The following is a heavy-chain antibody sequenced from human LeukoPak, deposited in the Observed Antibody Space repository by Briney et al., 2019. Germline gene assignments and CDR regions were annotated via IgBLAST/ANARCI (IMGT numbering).Heavy chain of an antibody. CDR1: GGSFSGYY. J-gene: IGHJ4*02. D-gene: IGHD2-2*01. V-gene: IGHV4-34*01. CDR3: ARHTMGCSSTSCYRIFDY. CDR2: INHSGST. Sequence: PSETLSLTCAVYGGSFSGYYWSWIRQSPGKGLEWIGEINHSGSTNYNPSLKSRVTISVDKSKNQFSLKLSSVTAADTAVYYCARHTMGCSSTSCYRIFDYWGQGTLVTVSS.